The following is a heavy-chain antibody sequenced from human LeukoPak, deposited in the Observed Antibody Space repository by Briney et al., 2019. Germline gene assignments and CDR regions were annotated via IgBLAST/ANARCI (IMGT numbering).Heavy chain of an antibody. Sequence: GGSLRLSCAASGFTFSSYSMNWVRQAPGKGLEWVSSISSSSSYIYYADSVKGRFTISRDNAKNSLYLQMNSLRAEDTAVYYCARDPREVAGTSGYWGQGTLVTVSS. D-gene: IGHD6-19*01. CDR1: GFTFSSYS. V-gene: IGHV3-21*01. CDR2: ISSSSSYI. J-gene: IGHJ4*02. CDR3: ARDPREVAGTSGY.